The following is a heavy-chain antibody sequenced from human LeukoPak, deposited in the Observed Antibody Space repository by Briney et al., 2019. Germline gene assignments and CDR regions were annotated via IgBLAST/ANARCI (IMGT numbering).Heavy chain of an antibody. J-gene: IGHJ6*03. CDR3: AKDTSAWWYHRAYMNV. Sequence: SGGSLRLSCAASGFTFSDYAMSWVRQAPGGGLEWVTAISGSGDKTFHADSVKGRFTTSRDNSKNTLSLQMSSLRVEDSAVYFCAKDTSAWWYHRAYMNVWGTGTTVTVSS. V-gene: IGHV3-23*01. CDR1: GFTFSDYA. D-gene: IGHD2-15*01. CDR2: ISGSGDKT.